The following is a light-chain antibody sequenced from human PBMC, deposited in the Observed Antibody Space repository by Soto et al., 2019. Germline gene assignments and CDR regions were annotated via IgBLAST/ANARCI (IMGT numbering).Light chain of an antibody. CDR3: QQYNVYSWT. V-gene: IGKV1-5*03. CDR1: QNINSW. CDR2: EAS. J-gene: IGKJ1*01. Sequence: DIQMTQSPSTLSAYVGDRVTITCRASQNINSWLAWYQQKPGKAPKLLIYEASSLEKGVPARFGGSGSGTEFTLTISSLQPDDFATYYCQQYNVYSWTFGQGTKVDI.